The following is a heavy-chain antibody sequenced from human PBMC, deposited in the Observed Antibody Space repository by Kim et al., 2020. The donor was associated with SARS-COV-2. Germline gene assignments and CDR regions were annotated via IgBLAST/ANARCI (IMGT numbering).Heavy chain of an antibody. CDR3: ARWGLGYYYGMDV. V-gene: IGHV3-11*04. D-gene: IGHD3-16*01. J-gene: IGHJ6*02. Sequence: AYSVKGRFTISRDNAKNSLYLQMNSRRAEDTAVYYCARWGLGYYYGMDVWGQGTTVTVSS.